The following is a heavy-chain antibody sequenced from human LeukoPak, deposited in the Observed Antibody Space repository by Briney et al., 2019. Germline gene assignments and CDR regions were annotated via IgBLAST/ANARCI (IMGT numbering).Heavy chain of an antibody. D-gene: IGHD3-10*01. CDR3: ARDYYGSAPDY. CDR1: GFPFSSYW. CDR2: IYSGGST. Sequence: GGSLRLSCVASGFPFSSYWMTWVRQAPGKGLEWVSVIYSGGSTYYADSVKGRFTISRDNSKNTLYLQMNSLRAEDTAVYYCARDYYGSAPDYWGQGTLVTVSS. J-gene: IGHJ4*02. V-gene: IGHV3-53*01.